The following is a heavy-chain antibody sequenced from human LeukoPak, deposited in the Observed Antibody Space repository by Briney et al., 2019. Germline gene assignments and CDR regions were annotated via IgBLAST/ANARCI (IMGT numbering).Heavy chain of an antibody. CDR2: IYYSGGT. Sequence: SETLSLTCTVSGSSISTFYWSWIRQPPGKGLEWIGYIYYSGGTNYNPSLKSRVTISLDTSKNQFSLKLSSVTAADTAVYYCARGLKLIVVAPNWFDPWGQGTLVTVSS. CDR3: ARGLKLIVVAPNWFDP. D-gene: IGHD2-2*01. V-gene: IGHV4-59*12. CDR1: GSSISTFY. J-gene: IGHJ5*02.